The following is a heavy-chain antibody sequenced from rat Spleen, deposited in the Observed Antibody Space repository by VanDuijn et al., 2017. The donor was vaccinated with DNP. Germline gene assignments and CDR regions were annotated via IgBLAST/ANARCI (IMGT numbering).Heavy chain of an antibody. D-gene: IGHD1-2*01. V-gene: IGHV5-31*01. CDR3: ARSDSYGFPY. J-gene: IGHJ3*01. Sequence: EVQLVESGGGPVQPGRSLKLSCVASGFSFNNYWMSWIRQAPGKGLEWVASISYDGSSTYYRDSVKGRFTISRDNAKSTLYLQMDSLRSEDTATYYCARSDSYGFPYWGQGTLVTVSS. CDR1: GFSFNNYW. CDR2: ISYDGSST.